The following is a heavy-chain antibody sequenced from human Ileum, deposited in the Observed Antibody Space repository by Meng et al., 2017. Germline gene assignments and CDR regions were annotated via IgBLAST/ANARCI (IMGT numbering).Heavy chain of an antibody. D-gene: IGHD3-10*01. V-gene: IGHV4-59*08. CDR2: IYYSGTS. CDR1: GDSISNYY. J-gene: IGHJ4*02. CDR3: AGHKDFFSGIWELDY. Sequence: QVQLQESGPGLVKPSETLSLTCTVSGDSISNYYWSWIRQPPGKGLEWIGYIYYSGTSAYNPSLNSRVTISLDTSKNQFSLSLSSVTAADTALYYCAGHKDFFSGIWELDYWGPGTLVTVSS.